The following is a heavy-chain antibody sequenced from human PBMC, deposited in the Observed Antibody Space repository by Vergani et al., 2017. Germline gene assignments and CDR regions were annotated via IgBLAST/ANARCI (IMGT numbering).Heavy chain of an antibody. CDR2: MNPNSGNT. V-gene: IGHV1-8*02. J-gene: IGHJ4*02. Sequence: QVQLVQSGAEVKKPGSSVKVSCKASGGTFSSYAISWVRQAPGQGLEWMGWMNPNSGNTGYAQKFQGRVTMTRNTSISTAYMELSSLRSEDTAVYYCARERSQWLGSDYWGQGTLVTVSS. D-gene: IGHD6-19*01. CDR3: ARERSQWLGSDY. CDR1: GGTFSSYA.